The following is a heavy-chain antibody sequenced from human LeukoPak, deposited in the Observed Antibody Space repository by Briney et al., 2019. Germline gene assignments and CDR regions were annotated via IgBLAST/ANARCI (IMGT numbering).Heavy chain of an antibody. CDR2: INRNGGNT. J-gene: IGHJ4*02. V-gene: IGHV3-20*04. CDR1: GFTFDDYG. CDR3: ARDHGAIALTNYLDY. D-gene: IGHD1-1*01. Sequence: GVSLRLSCAASGFTFDDYGMSWVRQAPGKGLEWVSNINRNGGNTAYADSVKGRFTISRDNAKNSLYLQMNSLRAEDTALYYCARDHGAIALTNYLDYWGQGTLVTVSS.